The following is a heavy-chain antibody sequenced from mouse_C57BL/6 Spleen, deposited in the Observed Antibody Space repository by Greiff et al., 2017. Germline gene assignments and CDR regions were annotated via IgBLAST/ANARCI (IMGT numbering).Heavy chain of an antibody. CDR1: GYTFTDYE. CDR2: IDPETGGT. Sequence: QVHVKQSGAELVRPGASVTLSCKASGYTFTDYEMHWVKQTPVHGLEWIGAIDPETGGTAYNQKFKGKAILTADKSSSTAYMELRSLTSEDSAVYYCTPYYGSSYNYWGQGTTLTVSS. V-gene: IGHV1-15*01. D-gene: IGHD1-1*01. CDR3: TPYYGSSYNY. J-gene: IGHJ2*01.